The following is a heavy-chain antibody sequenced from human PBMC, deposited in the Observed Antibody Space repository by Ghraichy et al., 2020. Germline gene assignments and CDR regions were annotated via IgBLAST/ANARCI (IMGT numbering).Heavy chain of an antibody. D-gene: IGHD3-10*01. V-gene: IGHV3-49*04. CDR3: TRRGVGGSSYYYYYMDV. Sequence: QTLSLTCTASGFTFGDYVMSWVRQAPGKGLEWVGFIRSKAYGGTTEYAASVKGRFTISRDDSKSIAYLQMNSLKTEDTAVYYCTRRGVGGSSYYYYYMDVWGKGTTVTVSS. J-gene: IGHJ6*03. CDR2: IRSKAYGGTT. CDR1: GFTFGDYV.